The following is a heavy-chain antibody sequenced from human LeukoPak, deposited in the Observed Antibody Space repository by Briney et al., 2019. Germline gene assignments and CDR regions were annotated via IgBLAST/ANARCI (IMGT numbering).Heavy chain of an antibody. CDR2: IYYSRST. Sequence: PSETLSLTCTVSGGSISSSSYYWGWIRQPPGKGLEWIGSIYYSRSTYYNPCLKSRVTISVDTSKNQFSLKLSSVTAADTAVYYCARRPGNWFDPWGQGTLVTVSS. CDR1: GGSISSSSYY. CDR3: ARRPGNWFDP. J-gene: IGHJ5*02. V-gene: IGHV4-39*01.